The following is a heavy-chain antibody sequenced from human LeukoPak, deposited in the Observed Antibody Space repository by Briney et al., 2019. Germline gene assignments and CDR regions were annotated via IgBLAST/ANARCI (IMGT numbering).Heavy chain of an antibody. Sequence: PGGSLRLSCAASGFTFSSFAMTWVRQAPGKGLEWVSTINNSDDSTYYGDSVKGRFTISRDNSKNTLYLQMNSLRAEDTAVYYCAKDHSSYDILTGYPLTWGQGTLVTVSS. CDR2: INNSDDST. J-gene: IGHJ5*02. CDR1: GFTFSSFA. D-gene: IGHD3-9*01. CDR3: AKDHSSYDILTGYPLT. V-gene: IGHV3-23*01.